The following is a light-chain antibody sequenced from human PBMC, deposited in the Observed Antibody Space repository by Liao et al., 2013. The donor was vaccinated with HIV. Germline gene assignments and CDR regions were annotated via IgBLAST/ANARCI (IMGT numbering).Light chain of an antibody. V-gene: IGLV3-1*01. CDR1: KLGHKY. CDR2: QDI. CDR3: QAWDSSTAV. J-gene: IGLJ3*02. Sequence: SYELTQPPSVSVSPGQTASITCSGDKLGHKYACWYQQKPGQSPVLVIYQDIKRPSGIPERFSGSNSGNTATLTISGTQAMDEADYYCQAWDSSTAVFGRRDQADRP.